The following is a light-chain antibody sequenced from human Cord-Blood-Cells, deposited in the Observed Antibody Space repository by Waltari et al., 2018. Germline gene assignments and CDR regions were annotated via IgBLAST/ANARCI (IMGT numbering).Light chain of an antibody. J-gene: IGKJ1*01. Sequence: DIVLSQSPATTSLSPGERATLSCRTSQSVSSYLAWYQQKPGQAPRLLIYDASKRATGIPARFSGSGSGTDFTLTISSLEPEDFAVYYCQQRSNWTFGQGTKVEIK. CDR2: DAS. V-gene: IGKV3-11*01. CDR1: QSVSSY. CDR3: QQRSNWT.